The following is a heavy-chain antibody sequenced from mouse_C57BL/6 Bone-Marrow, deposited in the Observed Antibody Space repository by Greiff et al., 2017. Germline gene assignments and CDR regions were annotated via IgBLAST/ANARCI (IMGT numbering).Heavy chain of an antibody. CDR3: ARGLLRRAMDY. V-gene: IGHV1-69*01. D-gene: IGHD1-1*01. CDR1: GYTFTSYW. CDR2: IDPSDSYP. Sequence: QVQLQQPGAELVMPGASVKLSCKASGYTFTSYWMHWVKQRPGQGLEWIGEIDPSDSYPNYNQQFKGKSTVTVDRSSSTAYMQLSSLTSEDSAVDYCARGLLRRAMDYWGQGTSVTVSS. J-gene: IGHJ4*01.